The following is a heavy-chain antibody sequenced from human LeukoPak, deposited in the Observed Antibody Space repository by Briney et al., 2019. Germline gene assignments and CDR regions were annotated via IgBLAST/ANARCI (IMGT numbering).Heavy chain of an antibody. CDR3: TAESSYEGLFDY. CDR1: GFTFSNAW. D-gene: IGHD5-12*01. Sequence: GGSLRLSCAASGFTFSNAWMSWVRQAPGKGLEWVGRIKSKTDGGTTDYAAPVKGRFTISRDDSNNTLYLQMNSLKTEDTAVYYCTAESSYEGLFDYWGQGTLVTVSS. J-gene: IGHJ4*02. CDR2: IKSKTDGGTT. V-gene: IGHV3-15*01.